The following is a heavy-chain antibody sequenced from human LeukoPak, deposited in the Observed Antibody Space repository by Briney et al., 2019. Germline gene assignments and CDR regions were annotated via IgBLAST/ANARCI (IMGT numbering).Heavy chain of an antibody. D-gene: IGHD6-19*01. V-gene: IGHV4-34*01. CDR2: INHSGST. J-gene: IGHJ4*02. CDR3: ATFGLGAVAPLHYFDY. Sequence: PSETLSLTCAVYGGSFSGYYWSWIRQPPGKGLEWIEEINHSGSTNYNPSLKSRVTISVDTSKNQFSLKLSSVTAADTAVYYCATFGLGAVAPLHYFDYWGQGTLVTVSS. CDR1: GGSFSGYY.